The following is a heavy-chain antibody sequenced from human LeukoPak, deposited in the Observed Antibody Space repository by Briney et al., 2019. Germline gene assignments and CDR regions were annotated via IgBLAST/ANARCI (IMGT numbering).Heavy chain of an antibody. Sequence: SETLSLTCTVSGGSISSGTYYWSWIRQPAGKGLEWIGRISSSGSTNYNPSLKSRVTISVDTSKNQFSLKLSSVTAADTAVYFCARGPYSYDSSGAFDIWGQGTMVTVSS. CDR2: ISSSGST. CDR1: GGSISSGTYY. J-gene: IGHJ3*02. V-gene: IGHV4-61*02. D-gene: IGHD3-22*01. CDR3: ARGPYSYDSSGAFDI.